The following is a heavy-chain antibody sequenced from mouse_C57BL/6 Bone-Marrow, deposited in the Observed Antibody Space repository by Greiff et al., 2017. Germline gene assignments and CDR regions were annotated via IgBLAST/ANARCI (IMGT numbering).Heavy chain of an antibody. CDR1: GFSLTSYG. Sequence: QVQLKESGPGLVQPSQSLSITCTVSGFSLTSYGVHWVRQSPGKGLEWLGVIWRGGSTDYNAAFMSRLSITKDNSKSQVFFKMNSLQADDTAIYXCAKYGYDVPYAMDYWGQGTSVTVSS. J-gene: IGHJ4*01. D-gene: IGHD2-2*01. CDR3: AKYGYDVPYAMDY. V-gene: IGHV2-5*01. CDR2: IWRGGST.